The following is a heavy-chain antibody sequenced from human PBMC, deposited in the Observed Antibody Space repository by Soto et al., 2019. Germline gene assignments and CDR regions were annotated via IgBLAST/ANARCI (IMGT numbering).Heavy chain of an antibody. V-gene: IGHV4-39*01. D-gene: IGHD4-4*01. CDR3: AIRPDYSNYLRVHTHWYFNL. J-gene: IGHJ2*01. CDR2: IYYSGST. Sequence: QLQLQESGPGLVKPSETLSLTCTVSGGSISSSSYYWGWIRQPPGKGLEWIGSIYYSGSTYYNPSLKSRVTISVDTSKNQFSLKLSSVTAADTAVCYCAIRPDYSNYLRVHTHWYFNLWGRGTLVTVSS. CDR1: GGSISSSSYY.